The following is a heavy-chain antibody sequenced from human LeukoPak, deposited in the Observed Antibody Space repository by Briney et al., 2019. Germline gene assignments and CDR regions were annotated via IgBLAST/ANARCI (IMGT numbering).Heavy chain of an antibody. CDR2: ISGSGGST. Sequence: GGSLRLSCAASGFTFSIYAMSWVRQAPGKGLEWVSAISGSGGSTYYADSVKGRFTISRDNSKNTLYLQMNSLRAEDTAVYYCAKGGYCSSTSCYLYDALDIWGQGTMVTVSS. V-gene: IGHV3-23*01. J-gene: IGHJ3*02. CDR1: GFTFSIYA. CDR3: AKGGYCSSTSCYLYDALDI. D-gene: IGHD2-2*01.